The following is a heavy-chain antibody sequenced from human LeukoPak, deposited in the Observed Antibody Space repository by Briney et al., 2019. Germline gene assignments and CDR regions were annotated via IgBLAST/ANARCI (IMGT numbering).Heavy chain of an antibody. Sequence: ASVKVSCETSGYPFTSFDLNWVRQATGQGLEWMGWMNPNTGNTGYAQKFQDRVTMTRNISISTAYMELSSLRSEDTAVYYCARDTHGYGDYLGDAFDIWGQGTRVTVSS. D-gene: IGHD4-17*01. CDR2: MNPNTGNT. CDR1: GYPFTSFD. J-gene: IGHJ3*02. CDR3: ARDTHGYGDYLGDAFDI. V-gene: IGHV1-8*01.